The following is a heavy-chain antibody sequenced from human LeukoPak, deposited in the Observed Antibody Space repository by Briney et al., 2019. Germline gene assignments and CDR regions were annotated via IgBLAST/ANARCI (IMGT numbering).Heavy chain of an antibody. Sequence: SETLPLTCTVSGGSISSSNYYWGWIRQSPGKGLEWIGSIYYSGSTYYNPSLKSQVTISVDTSKNQFSLKLSSVTAADTGVYYCARLGEIGGNINYWGQGTLVTVSS. D-gene: IGHD4-23*01. V-gene: IGHV4-39*01. CDR2: IYYSGST. CDR1: GGSISSSNYY. CDR3: ARLGEIGGNINY. J-gene: IGHJ4*02.